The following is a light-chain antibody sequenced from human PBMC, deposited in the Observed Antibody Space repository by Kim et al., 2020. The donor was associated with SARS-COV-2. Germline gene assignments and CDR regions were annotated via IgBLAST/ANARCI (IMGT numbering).Light chain of an antibody. V-gene: IGKV3-11*01. Sequence: EIVLTQSPATLSLSPGERVTLSCRASQSVTTYLAWYQQRPGQAPRLLIYDASNRASGIPARFSGSGYGTDFTLTISSLEPEDFAVYYCHHRSDWPLTFGGGTKVDIK. J-gene: IGKJ4*01. CDR3: HHRSDWPLT. CDR1: QSVTTY. CDR2: DAS.